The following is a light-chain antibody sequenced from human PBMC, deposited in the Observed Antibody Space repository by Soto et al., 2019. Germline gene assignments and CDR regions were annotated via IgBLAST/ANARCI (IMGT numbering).Light chain of an antibody. CDR2: DAS. J-gene: IGKJ4*01. V-gene: IGKV3-15*01. CDR3: QQYNNWPPLT. Sequence: EIVMTQSPAPLSVSPGDRATLSCRASQSVSSSLAWYHQIPGQAPRLLIYDASTRATGIPARFGGSGSGTEFTLTISSLQSEDFAVYYCQQYNNWPPLTFGGGTQVELK. CDR1: QSVSSS.